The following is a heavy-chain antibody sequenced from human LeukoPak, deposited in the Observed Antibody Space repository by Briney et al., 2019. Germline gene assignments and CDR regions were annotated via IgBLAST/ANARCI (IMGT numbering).Heavy chain of an antibody. V-gene: IGHV3-30*18. CDR1: GFTFSSYG. Sequence: GRSLRLSCAASGFTFSSYGMHWVRQAPGKGLEWVAVISYDGSNKYYADSEKGRFTISRDNSKNTLYLQMNSLRAEDTAVYYCAKEQFDYWGQGTLVTVSS. J-gene: IGHJ4*02. CDR3: AKEQFDY. CDR2: ISYDGSNK.